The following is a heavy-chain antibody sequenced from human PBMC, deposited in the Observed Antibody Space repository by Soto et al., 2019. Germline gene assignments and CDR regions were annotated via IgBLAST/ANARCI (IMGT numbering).Heavy chain of an antibody. V-gene: IGHV4-39*01. CDR3: ASRPNLIYDFWSGYPKGQYYFDY. J-gene: IGHJ4*02. CDR2: IYYSGST. Sequence: SETLSLTCTVSGGSISSSSYYWGWIRQPPGKGLEWIGSIYYSGSTYYNPSLKSRVTISVDTSKNQFSLKLSSVTAADTAVYYCASRPNLIYDFWSGYPKGQYYFDYWGQGTLVTVSS. D-gene: IGHD3-3*01. CDR1: GGSISSSSYY.